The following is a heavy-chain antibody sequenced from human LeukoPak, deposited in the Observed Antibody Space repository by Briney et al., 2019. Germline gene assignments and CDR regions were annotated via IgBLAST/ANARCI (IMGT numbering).Heavy chain of an antibody. CDR2: IYYSGST. V-gene: IGHV4-59*01. CDR1: GGSISSYY. D-gene: IGHD2-15*01. J-gene: IGHJ5*02. CDR3: ARMGSYCSGGSCYVWFDP. Sequence: SETLSLTCTVSGGSISSYYWSWIRQPPGKGLEWIGYIYYSGSTNYNPCLKSRVTISVDTSKNQFSLKLSSVTAADTAVYYCARMGSYCSGGSCYVWFDPWGQGTLVTVSS.